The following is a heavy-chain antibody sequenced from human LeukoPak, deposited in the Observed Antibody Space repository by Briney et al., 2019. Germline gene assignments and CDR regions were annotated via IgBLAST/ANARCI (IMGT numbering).Heavy chain of an antibody. Sequence: GGSLRLSCAASGFTFSNYGMNWVRQAPGKGLEWVSTISGRSDSTYYADSVKGRFTISRDNSKDTLYLQLNYLRAEDTAVYYYAKASGYYYDSSGYYLGAFDIWGPGTMVTVSS. J-gene: IGHJ3*02. CDR3: AKASGYYYDSSGYYLGAFDI. V-gene: IGHV3-23*01. CDR2: ISGRSDST. CDR1: GFTFSNYG. D-gene: IGHD3-22*01.